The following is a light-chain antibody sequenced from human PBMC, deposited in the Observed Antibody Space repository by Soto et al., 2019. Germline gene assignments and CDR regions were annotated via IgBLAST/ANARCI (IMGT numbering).Light chain of an antibody. CDR3: QTWGTGIVV. V-gene: IGLV4-69*01. CDR2: LNSDGSH. CDR1: SGHSNYA. Sequence: QAVVTQSPSASASLGASVKLTCTLSSGHSNYAIAWHQQQPEKGPRYLMKLNSDGSHSKGDGIPDRFSGSSSGAERYLTISSLHSEDEADYYCQTWGTGIVVFGGGTKLTVL. J-gene: IGLJ2*01.